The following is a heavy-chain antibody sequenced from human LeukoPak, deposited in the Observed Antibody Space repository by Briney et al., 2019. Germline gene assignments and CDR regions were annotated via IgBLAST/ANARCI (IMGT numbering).Heavy chain of an antibody. Sequence: SETLSLTCSVSGAPLSEYYWNWIRQTPGKGLEWIGEVNHSGVTNDNPSLKSRVTISVDASKNQFSLKLTSVTAADTAVYYCARDGYSGSDALWGQGTLVTVSS. CDR2: VNHSGVT. D-gene: IGHD5-12*01. CDR3: ARDGYSGSDAL. V-gene: IGHV4-34*01. J-gene: IGHJ4*02. CDR1: GAPLSEYY.